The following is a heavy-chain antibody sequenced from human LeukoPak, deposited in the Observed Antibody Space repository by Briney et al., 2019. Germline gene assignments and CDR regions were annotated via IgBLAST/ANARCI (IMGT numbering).Heavy chain of an antibody. CDR2: ISYDGSNK. Sequence: PGRSLRLSCAASGFTFSSYAMHWVRQAPGKGLEWVAVISYDGSNKYYADSVKGRFTVSRDNSKNTLYLQMNSLRAEDTAVYYCARERPVTSFDYWGQGTLVTVSS. CDR3: ARERPVTSFDY. D-gene: IGHD1-14*01. CDR1: GFTFSSYA. J-gene: IGHJ4*02. V-gene: IGHV3-30-3*01.